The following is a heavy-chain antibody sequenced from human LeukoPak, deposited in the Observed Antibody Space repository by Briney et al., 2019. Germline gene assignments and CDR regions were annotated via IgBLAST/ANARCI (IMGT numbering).Heavy chain of an antibody. CDR2: ISGSATTT. J-gene: IGHJ4*02. D-gene: IGHD6-6*01. Sequence: GGSLRLSCAASGFTFSNYAMNWVRQAPGKGLEWLSSISGSATTTYYADSVKGRFIISRDNSKSILYLQMNSLRAEDTAVYYCAKSSTWSRYYFDSWGQETLVTVSS. CDR1: GFTFSNYA. CDR3: AKSSTWSRYYFDS. V-gene: IGHV3-23*01.